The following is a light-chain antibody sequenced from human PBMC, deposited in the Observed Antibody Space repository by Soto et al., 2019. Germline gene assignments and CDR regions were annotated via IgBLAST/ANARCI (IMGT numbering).Light chain of an antibody. CDR2: GAS. Sequence: ELVMTKSPATLSVSPGERATLSCSASQSVSSKLAWYQQKPGQAPRLLIYGASTRATGIPARFSGIGSGTEFILTISSLQSEDFAVYYGQQYKNWPPITFGQGTRLEIK. J-gene: IGKJ5*01. CDR3: QQYKNWPPIT. CDR1: QSVSSK. V-gene: IGKV3-15*01.